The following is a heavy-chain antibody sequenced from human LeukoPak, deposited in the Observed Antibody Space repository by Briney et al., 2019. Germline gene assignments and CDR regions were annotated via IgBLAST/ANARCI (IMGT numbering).Heavy chain of an antibody. CDR1: GYTFTDYY. D-gene: IGHD3-3*02. CDR2: INPNSGGT. CDR3: ARGVLGYYYYGMDV. J-gene: IGHJ6*02. Sequence: GASVKVSCKASGYTFTDYYMHWVRQAPGQGLEWMGWINPNSGGTNYAQKFQGWVTITRDTSISTAFMDLSRLRSDDTAVYYCARGVLGYYYYGMDVWGQGTTVTVSS. V-gene: IGHV1-2*04.